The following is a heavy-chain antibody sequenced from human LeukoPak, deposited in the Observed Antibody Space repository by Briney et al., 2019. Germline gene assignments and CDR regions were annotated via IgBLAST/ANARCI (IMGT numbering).Heavy chain of an antibody. J-gene: IGHJ4*02. Sequence: GGSLRLSCAASGFTFSIYSMNWVRQAPGKGLEYVSPISASGLSTYYTDSVRGRFTNSRDNSKNTLYLQMHSLRAEDTAVYYCAKETSITGAGDFWGQGALVTVSS. CDR2: ISASGLST. CDR3: AKETSITGAGDF. V-gene: IGHV3-23*01. D-gene: IGHD1-20*01. CDR1: GFTFSIYS.